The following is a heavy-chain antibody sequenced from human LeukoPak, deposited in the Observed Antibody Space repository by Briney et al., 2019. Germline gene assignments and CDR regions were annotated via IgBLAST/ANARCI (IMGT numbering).Heavy chain of an antibody. J-gene: IGHJ3*02. CDR3: ARDHKVGASHDAFDI. Sequence: GGSLRLSCAASGFTFSDYYMSWIRQAPGKGLEWVSYISSSGSTIYYADSVKGRFTISRDNAKNSLYLQMNSLRAEDTAVYYCARDHKVGASHDAFDIWGQGIMVTVSS. CDR2: ISSSGSTI. V-gene: IGHV3-11*04. CDR1: GFTFSDYY. D-gene: IGHD1-26*01.